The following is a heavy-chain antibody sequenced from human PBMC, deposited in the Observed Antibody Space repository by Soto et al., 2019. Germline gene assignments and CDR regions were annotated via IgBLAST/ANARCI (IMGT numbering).Heavy chain of an antibody. CDR2: ISYDGSNK. V-gene: IGHV3-30-3*01. CDR3: VRGDNWNDEASDY. CDR1: GFTFSSYA. D-gene: IGHD1-1*01. Sequence: GGSLRLSCAASGFTFSSYAMHWVRQAPGKGLEWVAVISYDGSNKYYADSVKGRFTISRDNSKNTVYLQMNSLRAEDTAVYYCVRGDNWNDEASDYWGQGTLVNVSS. J-gene: IGHJ4*02.